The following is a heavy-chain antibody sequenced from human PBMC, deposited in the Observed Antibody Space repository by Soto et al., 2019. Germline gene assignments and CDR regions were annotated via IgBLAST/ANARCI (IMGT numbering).Heavy chain of an antibody. D-gene: IGHD6-19*01. CDR1: GYTFTSYG. CDR3: ARDTQYSSGWAYYYYGMDV. Sequence: SVKVSCKASGYTFTSYGISWVRQAPGQGLEWMGWISAYNGNTNYAQKLQGRVTMTTDTSTSTAYMELRSLRSDDTAVYYCARDTQYSSGWAYYYYGMDVWGQGTTVTVYS. CDR2: ISAYNGNT. J-gene: IGHJ6*02. V-gene: IGHV1-18*04.